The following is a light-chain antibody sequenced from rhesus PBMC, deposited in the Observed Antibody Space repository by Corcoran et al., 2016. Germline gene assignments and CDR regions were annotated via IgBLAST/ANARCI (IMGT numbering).Light chain of an antibody. V-gene: IGKV3-24*01. Sequence: EIVMTQSPATLSLSPGDRATLSCRASQSVSSSLAWYQQKPGQPPRLLIYGLSTRATGIPDRFRGSWSGTDFTLTSRSLEPEDVAVYYCLQHTNWPLTFGGGTKVELK. CDR1: QSVSSS. J-gene: IGKJ4*01. CDR2: GLS. CDR3: LQHTNWPLT.